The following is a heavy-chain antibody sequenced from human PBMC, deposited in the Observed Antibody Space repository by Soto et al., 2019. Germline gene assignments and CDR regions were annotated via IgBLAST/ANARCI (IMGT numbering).Heavy chain of an antibody. CDR1: GYTFTSYY. V-gene: IGHV1-46*01. Sequence: ASVKVSCKASGYTFTSYYMHWVRQDPGQGLEWMGIINPSGGSTSYAQKFQGRVTMTRDTSTSTVYMELSSLRSEDTAVYYCAIFGSQDPDAFDIWGQGTMVTVSS. CDR2: INPSGGST. J-gene: IGHJ3*02. D-gene: IGHD2-15*01. CDR3: AIFGSQDPDAFDI.